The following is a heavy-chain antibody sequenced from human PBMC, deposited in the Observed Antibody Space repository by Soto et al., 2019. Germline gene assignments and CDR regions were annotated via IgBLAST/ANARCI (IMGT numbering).Heavy chain of an antibody. V-gene: IGHV4-30-4*01. CDR3: DRALMERAMVTSGGELGMKEN. D-gene: IGHD5-18*01. Sequence: SETLSLTCTVSGGSISSGDYYWSWIRQPPGKGLEWIGYIYYSGSTYYNPSLKSRVTKSVDTAKKQLSLKLSSVTAADTGVYYCDRALMERAMVTSGGELGMKENWGQGTLVTVSS. CDR2: IYYSGST. J-gene: IGHJ4*02. CDR1: GGSISSGDYY.